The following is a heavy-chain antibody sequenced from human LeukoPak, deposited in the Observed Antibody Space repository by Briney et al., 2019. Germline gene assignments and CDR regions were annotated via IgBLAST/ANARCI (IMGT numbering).Heavy chain of an antibody. Sequence: ASVKVSCKASGYTFTSYGISWVRQAPGQGLEWMGWISAYNGNTNYAQKLQGRVTMTTDTSTSTAYMELSSLRSEDTAVYYCARSYSSSSSPYNWFDPWGQGTLVTVSS. D-gene: IGHD6-13*01. CDR3: ARSYSSSSSPYNWFDP. V-gene: IGHV1-18*01. CDR2: ISAYNGNT. CDR1: GYTFTSYG. J-gene: IGHJ5*02.